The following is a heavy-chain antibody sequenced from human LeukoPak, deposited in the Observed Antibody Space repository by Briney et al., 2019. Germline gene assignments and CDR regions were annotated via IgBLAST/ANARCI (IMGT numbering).Heavy chain of an antibody. CDR2: INSDGIST. CDR3: ARDGNYYDSSCPADY. CDR1: RFTFSRYW. Sequence: PGGSLRLSCAASRFTFSRYWMHWVRQAPGKGLVWVSRINSDGISTSYADSVKGRFTISRDNAKNTLYLQMNSLRAEDTAVYYCARDGNYYDSSCPADYWGQGTLVTVSS. D-gene: IGHD3-22*01. J-gene: IGHJ4*02. V-gene: IGHV3-74*01.